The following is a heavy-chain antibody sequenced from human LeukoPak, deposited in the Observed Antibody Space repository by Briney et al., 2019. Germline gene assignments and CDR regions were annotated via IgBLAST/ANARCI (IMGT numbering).Heavy chain of an antibody. Sequence: ASVKVSCKTSGYTFTSYGITWVRQAPGQGLEWMGWISAYNGNTNYAQKLQSRVTMTTDTSTSTVYMELRNLKSDDTAVYYCARDKVATPTTLAFDPWGQGTLVTVSS. CDR2: ISAYNGNT. V-gene: IGHV1-18*01. CDR3: ARDKVATPTTLAFDP. CDR1: GYTFTSYG. J-gene: IGHJ5*02. D-gene: IGHD5-12*01.